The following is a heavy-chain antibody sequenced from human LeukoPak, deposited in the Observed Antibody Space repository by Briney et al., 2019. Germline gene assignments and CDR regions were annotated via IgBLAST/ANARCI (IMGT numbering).Heavy chain of an antibody. CDR2: MNPNSGNT. CDR3: ARGKRKAGAGPSQKKKFGD. J-gene: IGHJ4*01. V-gene: IGHV1-8*01. D-gene: IGHD6-19*01. Sequence: ASVKVSCKASGYTFTSYDINWVRQATGQGLEWMGWMNPNSGNTGYAQKFQGRVTITRNTSIDTAYMELTSLRYEDTAVYYCARGKRKAGAGPSQKKKFGDWSQVTLVNV. CDR1: GYTFTSYD.